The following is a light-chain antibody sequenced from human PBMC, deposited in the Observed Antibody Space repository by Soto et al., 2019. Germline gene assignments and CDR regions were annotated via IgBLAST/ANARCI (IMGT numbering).Light chain of an antibody. CDR2: GAS. CDR1: QSVSGN. V-gene: IGKV3-15*01. Sequence: EIVMTQSPATLSVSPGERATISCRASQSVSGNLSWYQQKPGQAPRLLIYGASTRATGIPARFSGSGSGTEFTLTISSMQAEDFAVYYCQQYNNWPPLTFGGGTKVEIK. CDR3: QQYNNWPPLT. J-gene: IGKJ4*01.